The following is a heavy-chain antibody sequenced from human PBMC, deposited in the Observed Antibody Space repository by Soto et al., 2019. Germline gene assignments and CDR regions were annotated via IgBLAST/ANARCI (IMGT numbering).Heavy chain of an antibody. CDR1: GFTFSNAW. Sequence: GGSLRLSCAASGFTFSNAWMNWVRQAPGKGLEWVGRIKSKTDGGTTDYAAPVKGRFTISRDDSKNTLYLQMNSLKTEDTAVYYCTTDFLKLRYFDWLFHYWGQGTLVTVSS. V-gene: IGHV3-15*07. CDR2: IKSKTDGGTT. J-gene: IGHJ4*02. CDR3: TTDFLKLRYFDWLFHY. D-gene: IGHD3-9*01.